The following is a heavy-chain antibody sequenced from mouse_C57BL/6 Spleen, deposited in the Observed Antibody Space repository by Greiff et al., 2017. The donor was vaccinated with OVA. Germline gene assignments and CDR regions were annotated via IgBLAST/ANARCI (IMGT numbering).Heavy chain of an antibody. CDR3: TRGLGRAY. V-gene: IGHV14-4*01. Sequence: EVQLVESGAELVRPGASVKLSCTASGFNIKDDYMHWVKQRPEQGLEWIGWIDPENGDTEYASKFQGKATITADTSSNTAYLQLSSLTSEDTAVYYCTRGLGRAYWGQGTLVTVSA. CDR2: IDPENGDT. D-gene: IGHD4-1*01. J-gene: IGHJ3*01. CDR1: GFNIKDDY.